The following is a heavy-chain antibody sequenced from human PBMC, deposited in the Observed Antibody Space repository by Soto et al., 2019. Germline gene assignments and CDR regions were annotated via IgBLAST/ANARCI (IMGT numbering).Heavy chain of an antibody. Sequence: ASVKVSCKASGYTFTSYGISWVRQAPGQGLEWMGWISAYNGNTNYAQKLQGRVTMTTDTSTSTAYMELRSLRSDDTAVYYCARDASLLYNWNYEGPTYYYYGMDVWGQGTTVTVSS. CDR1: GYTFTSYG. V-gene: IGHV1-18*01. CDR2: ISAYNGNT. CDR3: ARDASLLYNWNYEGPTYYYYGMDV. D-gene: IGHD1-7*01. J-gene: IGHJ6*02.